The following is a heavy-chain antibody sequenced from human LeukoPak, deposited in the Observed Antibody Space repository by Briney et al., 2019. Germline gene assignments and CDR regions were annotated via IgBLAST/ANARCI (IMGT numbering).Heavy chain of an antibody. CDR3: AREAEITRFDY. CDR1: GGSISSYY. J-gene: IGHJ4*02. V-gene: IGHV4-59*12. D-gene: IGHD5-24*01. Sequence: SETLSLTCTVSGGSISSYYWSWIRQPPGKGLEWIGYIYYSGSTNYNPSLKSRVTISVDTSKSQFSLQLNSVTPEDTAVYYCAREAEITRFDYWGQGTLVTVSS. CDR2: IYYSGST.